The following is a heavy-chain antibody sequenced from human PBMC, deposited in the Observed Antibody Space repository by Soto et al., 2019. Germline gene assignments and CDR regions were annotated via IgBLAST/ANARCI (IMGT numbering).Heavy chain of an antibody. CDR2: INQGGSEN. V-gene: IGHV3-7*05. CDR1: GFTISTYW. J-gene: IGHJ6*02. CDR3: ARDRGNGYYGQDTWGMDV. D-gene: IGHD3-22*01. Sequence: EVQLVESGGGLVQPGGSLRLSCGVSGFTISTYWMSWVRRTPGKGLEWVGNINQGGSENFYAGSVRGRFSISRDNARNTVYLQMKNLRAADTAVYFCARDRGNGYYGQDTWGMDVWGQGTTVTVSS.